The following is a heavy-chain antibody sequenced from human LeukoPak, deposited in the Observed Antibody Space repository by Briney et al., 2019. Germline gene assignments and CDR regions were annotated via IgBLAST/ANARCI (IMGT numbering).Heavy chain of an antibody. V-gene: IGHV3-23*01. Sequence: GGSLRLSCAASGFTFSSYAMSWVRQAPGKGLEWVSAISGSGGSTYYADFVKGRFTISRDNSKNTLYLQMNSLRAEDTAVYYCAKAGGDYDYFDYWGQGTLVTVSS. J-gene: IGHJ4*02. CDR2: ISGSGGST. CDR3: AKAGGDYDYFDY. D-gene: IGHD4-17*01. CDR1: GFTFSSYA.